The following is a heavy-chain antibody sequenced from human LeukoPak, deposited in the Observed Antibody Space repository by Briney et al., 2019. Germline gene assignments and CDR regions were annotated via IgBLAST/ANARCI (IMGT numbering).Heavy chain of an antibody. CDR3: ARDRRRVVGASDAFDI. V-gene: IGHV1-69*05. CDR2: IIPIFGTA. D-gene: IGHD1-26*01. J-gene: IGHJ3*02. Sequence: GASVKVSCKASGGTFSSYAVSWVRQAPGQGLEWMGGIIPIFGTANYAQKFQGRVTMTRDTSTSTVYMELSSLRSEDTAVYYCARDRRRVVGASDAFDIWGQGTMVTVSS. CDR1: GGTFSSYA.